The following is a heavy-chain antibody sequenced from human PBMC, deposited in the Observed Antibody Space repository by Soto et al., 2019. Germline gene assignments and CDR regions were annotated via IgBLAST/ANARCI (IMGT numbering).Heavy chain of an antibody. V-gene: IGHV3-7*01. J-gene: IGHJ3*02. CDR2: IKKDGSEK. CDR1: GFTLSSYW. CDR3: ARVRIRYAFDI. D-gene: IGHD3-3*02. Sequence: EVQLVESGGGLVQPGGSLRLSCVASGFTLSSYWMSWVRQAPGKGLEWVANIKKDGSEKNYVDSVKGRFTISKDNAKNSLYLQMNSLRAEDTAVYYCARVRIRYAFDIWGQGTMVTVSS.